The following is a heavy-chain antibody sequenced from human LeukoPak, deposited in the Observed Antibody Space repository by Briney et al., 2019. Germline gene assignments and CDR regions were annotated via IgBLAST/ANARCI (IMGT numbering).Heavy chain of an antibody. V-gene: IGHV4-39*07. D-gene: IGHD3-22*01. CDR2: IYYSGST. CDR3: ATGPSSGYYWEPTHWFDP. J-gene: IGHJ5*02. Sequence: SETLSLTCTVSGGSISSSSYYWGWIRQPPGKGLEWIGGIYYSGSTYYNPSLKSRVTISVATSKNQFSLKLSSLTAADTAVYYCATGPSSGYYWEPTHWFDPWGQGTLVTVSS. CDR1: GGSISSSSYY.